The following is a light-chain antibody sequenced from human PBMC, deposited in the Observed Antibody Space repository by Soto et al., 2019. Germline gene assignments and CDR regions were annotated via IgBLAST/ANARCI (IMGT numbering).Light chain of an antibody. V-gene: IGLV1-40*01. CDR1: SSNIGAGFA. CDR3: QSYDSSLSVWV. CDR2: ADS. J-gene: IGLJ3*02. Sequence: QSVLTQPPSVSGARGQRVTISCTGSSSNIGAGFAVHWYQQLPGTAPKLLIFADSNRPSGVPDRFSGSKSGTSASLAIAGLQADDEADYYCQSYDSSLSVWVFGGGTKLTVL.